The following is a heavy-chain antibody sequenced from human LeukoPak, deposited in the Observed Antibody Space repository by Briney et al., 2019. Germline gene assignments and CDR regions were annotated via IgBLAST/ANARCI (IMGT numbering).Heavy chain of an antibody. CDR2: ISGSGGST. CDR3: AKDLTVGLRSPLDY. Sequence: SGGSLRLSCAASGFTFDSYAMSWRRQAAGKVLQWVSAISGSGGSTYYADSVKGRFTISSDTSKTTLHLQMNSLRADAPPVYYCAKDLTVGLRSPLDYWGQGTLVTVSS. V-gene: IGHV3-23*01. CDR1: GFTFDSYA. J-gene: IGHJ4*02. D-gene: IGHD3-16*01.